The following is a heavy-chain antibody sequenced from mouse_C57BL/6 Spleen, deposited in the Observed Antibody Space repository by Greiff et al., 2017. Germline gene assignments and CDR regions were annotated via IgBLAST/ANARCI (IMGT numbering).Heavy chain of an antibody. D-gene: IGHD1-1*01. CDR2: IYPGNSDT. J-gene: IGHJ4*01. CDR3: TRTGTVVATDAMDY. V-gene: IGHV1-5*01. CDR1: GYTFTSYW. Sequence: EVQLQQSGTVLARPGASVKMSCKTSGYTFTSYWMHWVKQRPGQGLEWIGAIYPGNSDTSYNQKFKGKAKLTAVTSASTAYMELSSLTNEDSAVYYCTRTGTVVATDAMDYWGQGTSVTVSS.